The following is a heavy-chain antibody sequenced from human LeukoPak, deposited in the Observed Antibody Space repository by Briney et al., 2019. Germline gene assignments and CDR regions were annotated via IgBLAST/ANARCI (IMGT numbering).Heavy chain of an antibody. V-gene: IGHV3-9*01. D-gene: IGHD2-2*01. Sequence: GRSLRLSCAASGFTFADYAMHWVRQAPGKCMEWVSGISWNSGSIGYADSVKGRFTISRDNAKNSLYLQMSSLRAEDTALYYCAKEYCSSTSCYPYYYYYGMDVWGQGTTVTVSS. CDR1: GFTFADYA. CDR3: AKEYCSSTSCYPYYYYYGMDV. CDR2: ISWNSGSI. J-gene: IGHJ6*02.